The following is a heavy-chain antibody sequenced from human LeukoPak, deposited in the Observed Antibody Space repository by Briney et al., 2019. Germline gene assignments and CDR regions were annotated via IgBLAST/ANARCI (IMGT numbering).Heavy chain of an antibody. CDR2: ISSSSGTI. J-gene: IGHJ6*03. V-gene: IGHV3-48*02. CDR3: ARALPTVIVATINYMDL. D-gene: IGHD5-12*01. CDR1: GFTFSSYS. Sequence: GGSLRLSCAASGFTFSSYSMNWVRQAPGKGLEWVSYISSSSGTIYYADSVKGRFTISRDNAKNSLYLQMNSLRDEDTAVYYCARALPTVIVATINYMDLWGKGTTVTVSS.